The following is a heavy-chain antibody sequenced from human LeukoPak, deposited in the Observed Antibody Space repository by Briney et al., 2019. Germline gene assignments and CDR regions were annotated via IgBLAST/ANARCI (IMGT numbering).Heavy chain of an antibody. J-gene: IGHJ4*02. CDR1: GYSFTTYW. CDR3: ARHGDTWPFDY. Sequence: GESLKISCKGSGYSFTTYWIGWVRQMPGKGLEWMSIIYPGDSDTKYSPSFEGQVTISADKSISTAYLQWSSLKASDSAMYYCARHGDTWPFDYWGQGTLVTVSS. V-gene: IGHV5-51*01. CDR2: IYPGDSDT.